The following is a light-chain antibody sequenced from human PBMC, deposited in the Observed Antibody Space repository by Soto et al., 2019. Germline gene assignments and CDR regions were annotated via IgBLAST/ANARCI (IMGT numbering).Light chain of an antibody. CDR2: GAS. Sequence: VLTQSPGTLSLSPGERATLSCRASQTVIKNYLAWYQRKPSQAPRLLIYGASNRATGIPDRFSGDGSGTDCTLTINRLEAEDSALWYWQKDDTSRYTLGQGTKLVI. V-gene: IGKV3-20*01. J-gene: IGKJ2*01. CDR1: QTVIKNY. CDR3: QKDDTSRYT.